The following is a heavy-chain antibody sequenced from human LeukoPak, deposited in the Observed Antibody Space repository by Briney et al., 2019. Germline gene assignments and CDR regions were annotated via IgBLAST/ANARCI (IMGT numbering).Heavy chain of an antibody. V-gene: IGHV3-23*01. CDR3: AKRVSGTTFY. J-gene: IGHJ4*02. Sequence: GGSLRLSCAASGFTFSSYVMSWVRQAPGKGLEWVSAISGSGATTYYADPVKGRFTISRDNSKNTLYLHMNSLRAEDTAVYYCAKRVSGTTFYWGQGTLVTVSS. CDR2: ISGSGATT. D-gene: IGHD1-1*01. CDR1: GFTFSSYV.